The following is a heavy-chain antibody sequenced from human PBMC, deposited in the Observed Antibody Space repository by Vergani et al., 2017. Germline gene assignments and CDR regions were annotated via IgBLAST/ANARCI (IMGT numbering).Heavy chain of an antibody. V-gene: IGHV4-39*07. CDR2: ISYGGTS. Sequence: QLQLQESGPGLVKPSETLSLTCTVSGGSISSSSYYWGWIRQPPGKGLEWIGSISYGGTSYYSPSLKNRVSISIDTSKNQFSLKVTSVTAADTAVYYCARVLLGIRGADHWGQGTLVTVSS. J-gene: IGHJ4*02. CDR3: ARVLLGIRGADH. CDR1: GGSISSSSYY. D-gene: IGHD2-8*02.